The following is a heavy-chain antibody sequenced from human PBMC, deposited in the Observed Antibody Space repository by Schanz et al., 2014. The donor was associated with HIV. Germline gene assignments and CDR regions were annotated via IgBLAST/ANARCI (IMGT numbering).Heavy chain of an antibody. J-gene: IGHJ3*02. V-gene: IGHV3-30*18. CDR1: GFTFSSSG. D-gene: IGHD3-16*01. CDR2: ISYDGSNK. CDR3: AKEMVSRYYGDAFNI. Sequence: VQLVESGGGLVKPGGSLRLSCAASGFTFSSSGMHWVRQAPGKGLEWVAVISYDGSNKYYADSVKGRFTISRDNSKNTLYLQMNSLRAEDTALYYCAKEMVSRYYGDAFNIWGQGTMVTVSS.